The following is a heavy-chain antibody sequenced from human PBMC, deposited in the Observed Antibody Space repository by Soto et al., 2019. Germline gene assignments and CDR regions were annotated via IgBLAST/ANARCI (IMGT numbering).Heavy chain of an antibody. D-gene: IGHD2-15*01. V-gene: IGHV3-23*01. Sequence: GGSLRLSCAASGFTFSSYAMSWVRQAPGKGLEWVSGISGSGGGTYYADSVKGRFTISRDNSKNTLYLQMNSLRAEDTAIYYCARGRQSVVAASRSDYWGQGTLVTVSS. CDR1: GFTFSSYA. CDR3: ARGRQSVVAASRSDY. CDR2: ISGSGGGT. J-gene: IGHJ4*02.